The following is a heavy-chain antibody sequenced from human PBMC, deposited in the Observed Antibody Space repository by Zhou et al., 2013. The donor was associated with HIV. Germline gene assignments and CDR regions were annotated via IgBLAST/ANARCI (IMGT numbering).Heavy chain of an antibody. CDR1: GYTFSSYG. CDR2: VSPYNGDT. J-gene: IGHJ4*02. CDR3: AGYSSGYNWLRY. D-gene: IGHD6-19*01. Sequence: QVQLVQSGSEVKKPGASVKVSCKTSGYTFSSYGISWMRQAPGQGLEWMGWVSPYNGDTLYTQKFQGRVTMTTDTSTTTVYMDLRSLKSDDTAVYYCAGYSSGYNWLRYWGQGTLVTVSS. V-gene: IGHV1-18*01.